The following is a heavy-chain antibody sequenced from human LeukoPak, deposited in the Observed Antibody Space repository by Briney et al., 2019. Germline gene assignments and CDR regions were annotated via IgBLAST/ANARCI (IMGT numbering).Heavy chain of an antibody. J-gene: IGHJ4*02. CDR3: ARALGYCSSTSCYTPIDY. V-gene: IGHV4-38-2*01. Sequence: SETLSLTCAVSGYSISSGYYWGWIRQPPGKGLKWIGSIYHSGSTYYNPSLKSRVTISVDTSKNQFSLKLSSVTAADTAVYYCARALGYCSSTSCYTPIDYWGQGTLVTVSS. CDR2: IYHSGST. CDR1: GYSISSGYY. D-gene: IGHD2-2*02.